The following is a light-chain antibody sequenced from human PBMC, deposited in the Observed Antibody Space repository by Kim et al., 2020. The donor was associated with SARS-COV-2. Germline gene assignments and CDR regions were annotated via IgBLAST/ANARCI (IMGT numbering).Light chain of an antibody. V-gene: IGKV3-11*01. CDR1: QSVSSY. CDR2: DAS. Sequence: EIVLTQSPATLSLSPGERATLSCRASQSVSSYLAWYQQKPGQAPRLLIYDASNRATGTPARFSGSGSGTDFTLTISSLEPEDFAVYYCQQRSNWPPGTFGGGTKLEI. CDR3: QQRSNWPPGT. J-gene: IGKJ4*01.